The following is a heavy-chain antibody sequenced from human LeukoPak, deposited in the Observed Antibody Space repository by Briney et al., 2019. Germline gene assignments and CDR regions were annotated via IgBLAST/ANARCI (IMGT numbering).Heavy chain of an antibody. Sequence: GSLRLSCAASGFTFSSYNMYWVRQAPGKGLEWVSYIGSSSSNIQYADSVKGRFTISRDNAKNSLYLQMNSLRDEDTAVYYCARSGDYGDYTGYWGQGTLVTVSS. CDR2: IGSSSSNI. V-gene: IGHV3-48*02. CDR1: GFTFSSYN. CDR3: ARSGDYGDYTGY. D-gene: IGHD4-17*01. J-gene: IGHJ4*02.